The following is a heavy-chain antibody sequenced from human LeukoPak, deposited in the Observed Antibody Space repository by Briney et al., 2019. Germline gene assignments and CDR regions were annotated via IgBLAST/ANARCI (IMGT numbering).Heavy chain of an antibody. CDR3: ARGYNDFWGGYIDY. Sequence: PGGSLRLSCAASGFTFSNFWMHWVRHAPGQGLVWVSRINSDGSTTTYADSVKGRFTISRDSAKNTLYLQMNSLRVEDTAVYYCARGYNDFWGGYIDYWGQGTLVTVSS. V-gene: IGHV3-74*01. D-gene: IGHD3-3*01. CDR1: GFTFSNFW. CDR2: INSDGSTT. J-gene: IGHJ4*02.